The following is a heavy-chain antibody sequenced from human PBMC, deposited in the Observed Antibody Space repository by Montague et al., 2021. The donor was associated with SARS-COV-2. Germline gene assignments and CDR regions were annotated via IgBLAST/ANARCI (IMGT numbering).Heavy chain of an antibody. CDR2: IYYSGTT. Sequence: SETLSLTCTVSGGSISSSNCYWCWIRQPPGKGLELIGSIYYSGTTYYNPSLKSRVTISGDTSKNQVPLKVTSVTAADTAVYYCARCLRPRMDGLSGFDVWGQGTTVTVSS. D-gene: IGHD3/OR15-3a*01. CDR3: ARCLRPRMDGLSGFDV. J-gene: IGHJ6*02. CDR1: GGSISSSNCY. V-gene: IGHV4-39*06.